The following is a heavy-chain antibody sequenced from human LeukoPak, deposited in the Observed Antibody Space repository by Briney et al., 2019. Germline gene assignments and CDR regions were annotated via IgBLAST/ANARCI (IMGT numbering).Heavy chain of an antibody. CDR1: GYTFTSYG. Sequence: GASVKVSCKASGYTFTSYGISWVRQAPGQGFEWMGWISANNGNTNYAQKLQGRVTMTTDTSTSTAYMELSSLRSEDTAVYYCARASLVVPAAIGAFDIWGQGTMVTVSS. CDR2: ISANNGNT. V-gene: IGHV1-18*01. D-gene: IGHD2-2*01. J-gene: IGHJ3*02. CDR3: ARASLVVPAAIGAFDI.